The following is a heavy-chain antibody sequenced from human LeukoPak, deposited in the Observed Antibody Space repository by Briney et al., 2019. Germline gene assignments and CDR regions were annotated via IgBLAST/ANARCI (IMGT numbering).Heavy chain of an antibody. J-gene: IGHJ4*02. CDR2: ISGSGGST. Sequence: GGSLRLSCAASGFTFSSYAMSWVRQAPGKGLEWVSAISGSGGSTYYADSVKGRFTISRDNSKNTLYLQMNSLRAEDTAVYYCAKASSTPWRSSTSCPLFWGQGTLVTVSS. V-gene: IGHV3-23*01. CDR1: GFTFSSYA. CDR3: AKASSTPWRSSTSCPLF. D-gene: IGHD2-2*01.